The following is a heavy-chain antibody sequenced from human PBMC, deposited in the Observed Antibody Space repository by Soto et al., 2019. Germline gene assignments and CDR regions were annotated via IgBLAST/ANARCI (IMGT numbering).Heavy chain of an antibody. CDR3: AANWNFGLNF. D-gene: IGHD1-1*01. Sequence: GGSLRLSCVASGFDFSDFHISWVRQAPGKGVEWISYISSSLGHTDYAESVKGRFTISRDNAKSSVFLEMSDLRSDDTAVYYCAANWNFGLNFWGQGTLVTVS. V-gene: IGHV3-11*03. CDR2: ISSSLGHT. J-gene: IGHJ4*02. CDR1: GFDFSDFH.